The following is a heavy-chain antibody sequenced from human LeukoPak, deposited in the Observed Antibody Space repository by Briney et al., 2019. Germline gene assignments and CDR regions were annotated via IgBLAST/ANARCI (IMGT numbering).Heavy chain of an antibody. J-gene: IGHJ4*02. CDR2: IHPGDSDT. Sequence: GESLKISCKGSGYSFSNYWIGWVRQMPGKGLEWMGIIHPGDSDTRYSPSFQGQVTFSVDNSISTAYLQWSSLKASDTAIYYCARHGSSSSWDRFDYWGQGTLVTVSS. CDR3: ARHGSSSSWDRFDY. CDR1: GYSFSNYW. V-gene: IGHV5-51*01. D-gene: IGHD6-13*01.